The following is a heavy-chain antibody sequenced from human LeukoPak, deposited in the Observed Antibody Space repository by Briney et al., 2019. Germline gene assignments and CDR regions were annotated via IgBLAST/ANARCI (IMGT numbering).Heavy chain of an antibody. J-gene: IGHJ4*02. Sequence: SQTLSLTCAISGDSVSSKSASWTWIRQSLSRGLEWLGRTYSRSKWFNDYAVSVKSRISINPDTSKNQFSLHLTSVTPDDTAVYYCARGTGSLDYWGQGTLVTVSS. CDR1: GDSVSSKSAS. CDR3: ARGTGSLDY. V-gene: IGHV6-1*01. D-gene: IGHD1-26*01. CDR2: TYSRSKWFN.